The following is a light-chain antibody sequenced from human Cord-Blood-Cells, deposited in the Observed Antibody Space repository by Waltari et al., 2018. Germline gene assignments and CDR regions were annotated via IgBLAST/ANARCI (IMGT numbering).Light chain of an antibody. CDR2: WAS. CDR3: QQYYSTRT. Sequence: DIVMTQSPDSLAGSLGERATINCKSSQSVLYSSNNKNYLAWYQQKPGQPPMLLIYWASTRESGVPDRFSGRGSGTDFTLTISSLQAEDVAVYYCQQYYSTRTFGQGTKVEIK. V-gene: IGKV4-1*01. CDR1: QSVLYSSNNKNY. J-gene: IGKJ1*01.